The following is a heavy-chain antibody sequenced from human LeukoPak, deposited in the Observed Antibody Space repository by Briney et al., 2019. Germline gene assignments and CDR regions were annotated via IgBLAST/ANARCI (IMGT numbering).Heavy chain of an antibody. D-gene: IGHD6-13*01. CDR1: GLTVSSNY. Sequence: GGSLPLSRACSGLTVSSNYISWVRQAPGKGLEWVSVIYSGGSTYYADSVKGRFTISRDNSKNTLYLQMNSLRAEDTAVYYCARDPPYSSSWGFTLYSMDVWGQGNTVTVSS. J-gene: IGHJ6*02. V-gene: IGHV3-53*01. CDR3: ARDPPYSSSWGFTLYSMDV. CDR2: IYSGGST.